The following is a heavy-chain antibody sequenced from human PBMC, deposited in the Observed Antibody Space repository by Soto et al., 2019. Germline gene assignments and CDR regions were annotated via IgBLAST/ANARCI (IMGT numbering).Heavy chain of an antibody. D-gene: IGHD5-18*01. J-gene: IGHJ4*02. CDR1: GYTFTSYG. CDR2: ISAYKGNT. CDR3: ARDQAMAQFDY. Sequence: QVQLVQSGAEVKKPAASVNVSCKASGYTFTSYGISWVRQAPGQGLEWMGWISAYKGNTKYAQNLQGRVTMTTDTSTSTAYMELRSLRSADTVVYYCARDQAMAQFDYWGQGTLVTVSS. V-gene: IGHV1-18*01.